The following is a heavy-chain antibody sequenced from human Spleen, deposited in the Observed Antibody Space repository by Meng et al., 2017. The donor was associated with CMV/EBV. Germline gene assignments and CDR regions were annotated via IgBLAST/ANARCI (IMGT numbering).Heavy chain of an antibody. CDR3: ARRYDFWSGYSNSYGMDV. V-gene: IGHV5-51*01. D-gene: IGHD3-3*01. Sequence: GESLKISCKGSGYSFSSDWIGWVRQMPGKGLEWMGIIYPGDSDTRYSPSFQGQVTISADKSISTAYLQWSSLKASDTAMYYCARRYDFWSGYSNSYGMDVWGQGTTVTVSS. J-gene: IGHJ6*02. CDR2: IYPGDSDT. CDR1: GYSFSSDW.